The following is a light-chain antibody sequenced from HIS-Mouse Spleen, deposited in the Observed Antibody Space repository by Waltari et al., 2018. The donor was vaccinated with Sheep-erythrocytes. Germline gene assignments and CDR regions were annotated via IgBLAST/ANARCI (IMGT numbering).Light chain of an antibody. J-gene: IGLJ2*01. CDR1: SGHSSYA. V-gene: IGLV4-69*01. CDR3: QTWGTGIVV. CDR2: LNSDGSH. Sequence: QLVLTQSPSASASLGASVKLTCTLSSGHSSYALAWHQQQPEKGPRYLMKLNSDGSHSKGDGIPDRFSGSSSGAERYLPISSLQSEDEADYYCQTWGTGIVVFGGGTKLTVL.